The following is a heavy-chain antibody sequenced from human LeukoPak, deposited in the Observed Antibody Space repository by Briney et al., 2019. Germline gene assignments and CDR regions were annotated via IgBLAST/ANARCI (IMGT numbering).Heavy chain of an antibody. Sequence: ASVKVSCKASGYTFTSYGISWVRQAPGQGLEWMGWISAYNGNTNYAQKLQGRVTMTTDTSTSTAYMELRSLRSDDTAVYYCAREANYDFWSGYYIGFDYWGQGTLVTVSP. CDR1: GYTFTSYG. J-gene: IGHJ4*02. CDR3: AREANYDFWSGYYIGFDY. CDR2: ISAYNGNT. V-gene: IGHV1-18*01. D-gene: IGHD3-3*01.